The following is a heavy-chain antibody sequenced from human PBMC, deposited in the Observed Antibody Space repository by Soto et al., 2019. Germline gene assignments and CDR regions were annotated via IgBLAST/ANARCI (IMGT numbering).Heavy chain of an antibody. V-gene: IGHV3-23*01. CDR3: AKNTPPNSSGWYLTLINFDY. CDR1: GFTFSSYA. Sequence: GGSLRLSCAASGFTFSSYAMSWVRQAPGKGLEWVSAISGSGGSTYYADSVKGRFTISRDNSKNTLYLQMNSLRAEDTAVYYCAKNTPPNSSGWYLTLINFDYWGQGTLVTVSS. CDR2: ISGSGGST. D-gene: IGHD6-19*01. J-gene: IGHJ4*02.